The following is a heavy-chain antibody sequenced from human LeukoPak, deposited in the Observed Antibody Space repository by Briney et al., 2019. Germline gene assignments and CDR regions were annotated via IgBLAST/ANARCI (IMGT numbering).Heavy chain of an antibody. J-gene: IGHJ4*02. CDR2: IRYDGSNK. V-gene: IGHV3-30*02. Sequence: GRSLRLSCAASGFTFDDHGMHWVRQAPGKGLEWVAFIRYDGSNKYYADSVKGRFTISRDNSKNTLYLQMNSLRAEDTAVYYCAKVPCGGDCYSSGYWGQGTLVTVSS. CDR1: GFTFDDHG. CDR3: AKVPCGGDCYSSGY. D-gene: IGHD2-21*01.